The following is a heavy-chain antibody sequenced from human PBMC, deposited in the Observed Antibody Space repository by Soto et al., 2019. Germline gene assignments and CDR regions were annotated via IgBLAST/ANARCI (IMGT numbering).Heavy chain of an antibody. J-gene: IGHJ4*02. D-gene: IGHD3-3*01. V-gene: IGHV4-30-2*01. CDR2: IYHSGST. Sequence: SETLSLTCAVSGGSISSGGYSWSWIRQPPGKGLEWIGYIYHSGSTYYNPSLKSRVTISVDRSKNQFSLKLNSVTAADTAVYYCARGVDKSAYYFDYWGQGTSVT. CDR3: ARGVDKSAYYFDY. CDR1: GGSISSGGYS.